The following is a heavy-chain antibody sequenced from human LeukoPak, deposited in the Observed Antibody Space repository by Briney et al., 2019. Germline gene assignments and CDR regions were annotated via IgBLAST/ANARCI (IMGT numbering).Heavy chain of an antibody. CDR1: GGSISSGSYY. J-gene: IGHJ6*03. D-gene: IGHD3-9*01. CDR3: ARDYLDILTGFYYYMDV. CDR2: IYTSGST. V-gene: IGHV4-61*02. Sequence: SQTLSLTCTVSGGSISSGSYYWSWIRQPAGKGLEWIGRIYTSGSTNYNPSLKSRVTMSVDTSKNQFSLKLSSVTAADTAVYYCARDYLDILTGFYYYMDVWGKGTTVTISS.